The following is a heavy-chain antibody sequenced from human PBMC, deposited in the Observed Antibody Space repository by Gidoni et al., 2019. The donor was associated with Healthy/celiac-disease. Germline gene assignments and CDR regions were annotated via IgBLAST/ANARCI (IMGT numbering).Heavy chain of an antibody. J-gene: IGHJ4*02. Sequence: EAQLLESGGGLVQPGGSLRLSCAASGFTFSSYAMNWVRQAPGKGLEWVSGITGSGGSTNYADSVKGRFTSSRDNSKKTLYLQMNSLRAEDTAVYYCAKDHFYCSGSSCGGSFDYWGQGTLVTVSS. CDR3: AKDHFYCSGSSCGGSFDY. CDR2: ITGSGGST. CDR1: GFTFSSYA. V-gene: IGHV3-23*01. D-gene: IGHD2-15*01.